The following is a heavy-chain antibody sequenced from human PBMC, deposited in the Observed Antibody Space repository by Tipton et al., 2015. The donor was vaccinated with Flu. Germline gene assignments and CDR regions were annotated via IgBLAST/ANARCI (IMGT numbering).Heavy chain of an antibody. V-gene: IGHV3-30*18. Sequence: SLRLSCAASGFTFSSYGIHWVRQAPGKGLEWVAVISHDGSNEYYADSVKGRFTISRDNSKNTLYLQMYSLRPEDTAVYYCAKDFNWLSSGCDYWGQGTLVTVSS. CDR1: GFTFSSYG. D-gene: IGHD3-22*01. CDR2: ISHDGSNE. J-gene: IGHJ4*02. CDR3: AKDFNWLSSGCDY.